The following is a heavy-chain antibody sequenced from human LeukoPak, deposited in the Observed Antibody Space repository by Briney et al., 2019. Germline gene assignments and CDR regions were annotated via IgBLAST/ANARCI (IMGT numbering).Heavy chain of an antibody. Sequence: GGSLRLSCAASGFTFSSYAMSWVRQAPGKGLEWVSAISGSGGSTYYADSVKGRFTISRDNSKNTLYLQMNSLRAEDTAVYYCAKGLNKYSSGWYTEPFDYWGQGALVTVSS. J-gene: IGHJ4*02. V-gene: IGHV3-23*01. CDR3: AKGLNKYSSGWYTEPFDY. D-gene: IGHD6-19*01. CDR1: GFTFSSYA. CDR2: ISGSGGST.